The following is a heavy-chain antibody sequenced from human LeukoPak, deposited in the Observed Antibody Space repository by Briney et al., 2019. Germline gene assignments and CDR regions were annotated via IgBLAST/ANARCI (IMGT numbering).Heavy chain of an antibody. CDR1: GGSISDYY. CDR3: ARLNVLNNSVLHHFDR. CDR2: INYSVNT. D-gene: IGHD1/OR15-1a*01. J-gene: IGHJ4*02. Sequence: KPSETLSLTCTVSGGSISDYYCSWIRQPPAKGLDWIAYINYSVNTDSNPSLKIRVTISVDTSKNHFSLKLNSVTAADTAVYYCARLNVLNNSVLHHFDRWGQGTLVTVSS. V-gene: IGHV4-59*08.